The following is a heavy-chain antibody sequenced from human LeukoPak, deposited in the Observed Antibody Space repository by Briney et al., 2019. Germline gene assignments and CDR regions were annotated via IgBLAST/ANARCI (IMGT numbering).Heavy chain of an antibody. D-gene: IGHD5-24*01. V-gene: IGHV3-30*18. CDR3: AKVGRRWLQSDNWFDP. J-gene: IGHJ5*02. Sequence: GGSLRLSCAASVFTFSSFGMHWVRHAPGKGLEWVAFISYDGSNKYYADSVKGRLTISRDNSNNTLYLKMNSLRAEDTAVYYCAKVGRRWLQSDNWFDPWGQGTLVTVSS. CDR2: ISYDGSNK. CDR1: VFTFSSFG.